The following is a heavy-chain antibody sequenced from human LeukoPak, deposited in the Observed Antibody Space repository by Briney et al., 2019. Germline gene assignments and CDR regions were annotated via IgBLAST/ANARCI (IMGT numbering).Heavy chain of an antibody. CDR2: IYTSGST. CDR1: GGSISSYY. J-gene: IGHJ5*02. Sequence: SETLSLTCTVSGGSISSYYWSWIRQPAGKGLEWIGRIYTSGSTNYNPSLKSRVTISVDTSKKQFSLKLSSVTAADTAVYYCARHPPHSGSECPTFLFDPWGQGTLVTVSS. D-gene: IGHD3-10*01. V-gene: IGHV4-4*07. CDR3: ARHPPHSGSECPTFLFDP.